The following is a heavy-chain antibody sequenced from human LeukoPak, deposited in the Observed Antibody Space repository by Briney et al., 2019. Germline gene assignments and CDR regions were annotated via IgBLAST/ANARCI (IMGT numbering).Heavy chain of an antibody. CDR3: AISGYDRYYFDY. CDR1: GFTVSSNY. Sequence: GGSLRLSCAASGFTVSSNYMSWVRQAPGKGLEWVSVIYSGGSTYYADSVKGRFTISRDNSKNTLYLQMNSLRAEGTAVYYCAISGYDRYYFDYWGQGTLVTVSS. V-gene: IGHV3-66*01. D-gene: IGHD5-12*01. J-gene: IGHJ4*02. CDR2: IYSGGST.